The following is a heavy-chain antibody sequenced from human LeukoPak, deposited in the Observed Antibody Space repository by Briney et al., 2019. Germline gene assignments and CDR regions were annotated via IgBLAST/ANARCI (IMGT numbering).Heavy chain of an antibody. V-gene: IGHV3-30-3*01. D-gene: IGHD6-13*01. CDR2: ISYDGSNK. CDR3: ARDRGSSWYFDY. Sequence: PGRSLRLSCAASGFTFSSYAMHWVRQAPGKGLEWVAVISYDGSNKYYADSVKGRFTISRDNSKNTLYLQMNSLRAEDTAVYYCARDRGSSWYFDYWGQGTLVTVSS. CDR1: GFTFSSYA. J-gene: IGHJ4*02.